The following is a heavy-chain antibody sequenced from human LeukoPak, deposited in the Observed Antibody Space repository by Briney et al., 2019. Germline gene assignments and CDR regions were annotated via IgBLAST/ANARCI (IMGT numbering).Heavy chain of an antibody. Sequence: ASVKVSCKVSGYTLTELSMHWVRQAPGKGLEWMGGFDPEDGEAIYAQKFQGRVTMTEDTSTDTAYMELSSLRSEDTAVYYCAAARIQPLNYYYYGMDVWGQGTTVTVSS. D-gene: IGHD5-18*01. CDR1: GYTLTELS. CDR3: AAARIQPLNYYYYGMDV. J-gene: IGHJ6*02. CDR2: FDPEDGEA. V-gene: IGHV1-24*01.